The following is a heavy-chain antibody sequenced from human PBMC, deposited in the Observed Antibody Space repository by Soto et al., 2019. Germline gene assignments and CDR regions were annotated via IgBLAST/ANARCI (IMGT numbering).Heavy chain of an antibody. V-gene: IGHV1-18*01. D-gene: IGHD2-8*01. Sequence: SVKFFCRASGYTFTSYGISWVRQAPGQGLEWMGWISAYNGNTNYAQKLQGRVTMTTDTSTSPAYMELRSLRSDDTAVYYCGRDKIVRYCPNGVCDGWFDPWGRG. CDR3: GRDKIVRYCPNGVCDGWFDP. J-gene: IGHJ5*02. CDR1: GYTFTSYG. CDR2: ISAYNGNT.